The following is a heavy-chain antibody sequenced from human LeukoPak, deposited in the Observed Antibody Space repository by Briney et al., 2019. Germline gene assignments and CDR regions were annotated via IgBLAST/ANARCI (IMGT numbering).Heavy chain of an antibody. Sequence: GSLRLSCAASGFTFSTYCMSWVRQPPGKGLEWIGEINHSGSTNYNPSLKSRVTTSVDPSKNQVSLKLTSVTAADTAVYYCARVNYYGSGGYYWWFDPWGQGTLVTVSS. CDR1: GFTFSTYC. V-gene: IGHV4-34*01. CDR2: INHSGST. CDR3: ARVNYYGSGGYYWWFDP. J-gene: IGHJ5*02. D-gene: IGHD3-22*01.